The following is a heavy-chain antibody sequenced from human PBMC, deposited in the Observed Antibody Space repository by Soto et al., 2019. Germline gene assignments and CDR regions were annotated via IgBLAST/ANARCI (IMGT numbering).Heavy chain of an antibody. V-gene: IGHV1-69*01. Sequence: QVQLVQSGAEVKRPGTSVKVSCKASGDMFRNSAFTWVRQAPGQGLAWMGVIIPLFRKTDVAQKFQGRVNYTADESTSSLYMEVSSLTSEDTAVYYCARARLSNGDPNIYFFYGLDVWGQGTTITVS. CDR3: ARARLSNGDPNIYFFYGLDV. D-gene: IGHD3-10*01. CDR1: GDMFRNSA. J-gene: IGHJ6*02. CDR2: IIPLFRKT.